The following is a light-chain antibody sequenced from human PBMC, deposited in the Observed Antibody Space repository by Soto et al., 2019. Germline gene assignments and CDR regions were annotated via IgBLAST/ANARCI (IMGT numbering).Light chain of an antibody. V-gene: IGKV3-11*01. CDR2: DAS. J-gene: IGKJ1*01. CDR3: QQRSNWWT. Sequence: IVLTQSPATLSLSPGERATLSCRASQSVGTYLAWYQQKPGQAPRLLIYDASKRATGIPARFSGSGSGPDFTLAISSLEPEDFASYFCQQRSNWWTFGQGTKVPIK. CDR1: QSVGTY.